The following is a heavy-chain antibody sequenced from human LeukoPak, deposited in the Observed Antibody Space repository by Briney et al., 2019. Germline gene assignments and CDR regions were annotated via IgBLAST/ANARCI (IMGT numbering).Heavy chain of an antibody. CDR2: ISSRSSTI. CDR1: GFTFSDYY. Sequence: GGSLRLSCAASGFTFSDYYISWIRQAPGKGLEWVSYISSRSSTIYYEASVKGRFTISRDNAKNSLYLQMSSLRAEDTAVYYCARDTSFRGYSGYAKYYFDYWGQGTLVTVSS. D-gene: IGHD5-12*01. CDR3: ARDTSFRGYSGYAKYYFDY. J-gene: IGHJ4*02. V-gene: IGHV3-11*04.